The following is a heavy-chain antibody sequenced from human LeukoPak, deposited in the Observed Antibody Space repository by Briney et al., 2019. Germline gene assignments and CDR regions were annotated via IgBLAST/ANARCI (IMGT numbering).Heavy chain of an antibody. CDR3: ARGGVSGFDP. Sequence: AVYGGSFSGYYWNWIRQSPGKGLEWIGEINRGGSTNYNPSLESRVTISIDTSKNQFSLKLSSVTAADTAVYYCARGGVSGFDPWGQGTLVTVSS. D-gene: IGHD3-10*01. J-gene: IGHJ5*02. CDR2: INRGGST. V-gene: IGHV4-34*01. CDR1: GGSFSGYY.